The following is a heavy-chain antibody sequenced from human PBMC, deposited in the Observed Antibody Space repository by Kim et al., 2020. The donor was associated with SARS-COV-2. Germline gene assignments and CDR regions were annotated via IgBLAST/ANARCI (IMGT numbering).Heavy chain of an antibody. D-gene: IGHD3-9*01. CDR2: GRTT. J-gene: IGHJ4*02. CDR3: NTGVLTFDS. Sequence: GRTTDYAEPVKGRLTSSRDDAKNRLYLKRSSMKTEDTAVYYCNTGVLTFDSWGQGTPVTVSS. V-gene: IGHV3-15*01.